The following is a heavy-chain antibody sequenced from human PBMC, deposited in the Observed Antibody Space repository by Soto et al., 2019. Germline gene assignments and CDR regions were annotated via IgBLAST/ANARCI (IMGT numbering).Heavy chain of an antibody. D-gene: IGHD3-22*01. J-gene: IGHJ4*01. V-gene: IGHV3-21*01. CDR2: ISSSSSYI. CDR3: ARPPNYYDSRGYYGY. CDR1: GFTFSSYS. Sequence: EVQLVESGGGLVKPGGSLRLSCAASGFTFSSYSMNWVRQAPGKGLEWVSSISSSSSYIYYADSVKGRFTISRDNAKNSLYLQMNSLRAEDTAVYYCARPPNYYDSRGYYGYWGHGTLVTVSS.